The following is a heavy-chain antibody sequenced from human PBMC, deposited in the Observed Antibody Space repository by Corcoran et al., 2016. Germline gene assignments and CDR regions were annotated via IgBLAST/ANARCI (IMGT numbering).Heavy chain of an antibody. V-gene: IGHV3-33*01. Sequence: QEQLVASGGGVVQPGGSLRLSCAASGFSFRYYGMHWVRQAPGKGLEGVAIIWNDGSNKNHADSVRGRFTISRDNSKNTLYLQMNSLVVEDTAVYYCASLGHENFMGGLDLWGQGITVTVSS. CDR1: GFSFRYYG. CDR3: ASLGHENFMGGLDL. CDR2: IWNDGSNK. J-gene: IGHJ6*02. D-gene: IGHD7-27*01.